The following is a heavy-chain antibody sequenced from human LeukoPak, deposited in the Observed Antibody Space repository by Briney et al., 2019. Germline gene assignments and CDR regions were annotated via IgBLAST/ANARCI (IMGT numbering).Heavy chain of an antibody. J-gene: IGHJ3*02. CDR2: IYYSGST. Sequence: SETLSLTCTVSGGSISSYYWSWIRLPPGKGLEWIGYIYYSGSTNYNPSLKSRVTISVDTSKNQFSLKLSSVTAADTAVYYCARSAWWLRLTNDAFDIWGQGTMVTVSS. D-gene: IGHD5-12*01. CDR3: ARSAWWLRLTNDAFDI. CDR1: GGSISSYY. V-gene: IGHV4-59*01.